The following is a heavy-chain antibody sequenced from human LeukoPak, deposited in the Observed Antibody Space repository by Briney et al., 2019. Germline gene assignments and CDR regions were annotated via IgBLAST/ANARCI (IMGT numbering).Heavy chain of an antibody. Sequence: GGSLRFSGATSGLSVSSYWLHGVGQSPAKGLFWVSRVNGNGRSTSYADSVKGRFTISRDNAKNTLYLHMTSLRVEDSAVYYCVRSFRIPYCSGNSCYPTDFDFWGQGTLVTVSS. CDR1: GLSVSSYW. CDR3: VRSFRIPYCSGNSCYPTDFDF. V-gene: IGHV3-74*01. CDR2: VNGNGRST. J-gene: IGHJ4*02. D-gene: IGHD2-15*01.